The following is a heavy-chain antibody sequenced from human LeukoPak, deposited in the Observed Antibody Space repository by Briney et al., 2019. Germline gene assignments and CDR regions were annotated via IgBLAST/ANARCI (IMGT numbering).Heavy chain of an antibody. CDR3: ARDAYCSGGSCYHHEYYYYMDV. J-gene: IGHJ6*03. CDR1: GGSFSSYG. V-gene: IGHV1-69*05. CDR2: IIPIFGTA. Sequence: SVKVSCKASGGSFSSYGISWVRLAPGPGLEWLGGIIPIFGTANDAQKFQGRVTITTDESTSTAYMELSSLRSEDTAVYYCARDAYCSGGSCYHHEYYYYMDVWGKGTTVTVSS. D-gene: IGHD2-15*01.